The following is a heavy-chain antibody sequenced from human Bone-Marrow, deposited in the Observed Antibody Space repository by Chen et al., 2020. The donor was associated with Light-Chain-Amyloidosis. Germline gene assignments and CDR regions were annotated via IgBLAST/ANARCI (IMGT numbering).Heavy chain of an antibody. J-gene: IGHJ4*02. V-gene: IGHV4-59*01. D-gene: IGHD3-16*01. CDR3: GRDNIGGVDF. CDR1: GGSMDYYY. Sequence: QVQLQESGPGQVKPSETLSLTCTVSGGSMDYYYWNWIRQPPGKGLEWIGYIYNSGTTNYNPSLRSRVTMSVDMSKKQFSLKLSSVTAADTAVYYCGRDNIGGVDFWGQGTPVTVSS. CDR2: IYNSGTT.